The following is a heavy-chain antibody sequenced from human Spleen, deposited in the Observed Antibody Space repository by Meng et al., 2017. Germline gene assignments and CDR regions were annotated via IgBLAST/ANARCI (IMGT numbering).Heavy chain of an antibody. CDR2: IKQDGSEK. J-gene: IGHJ4*02. Sequence: GESLKISCAASGFTFSNYWTTWVRQAPGKGLEWVANIKQDGSEKYYVDSLKGRFTISRDNAKNLLYLQMNSLRVEDTAVYYCARGRYDLDQWGQGTLVTVSS. CDR1: GFTFSNYW. CDR3: ARGRYDLDQ. V-gene: IGHV3-7*01. D-gene: IGHD1-1*01.